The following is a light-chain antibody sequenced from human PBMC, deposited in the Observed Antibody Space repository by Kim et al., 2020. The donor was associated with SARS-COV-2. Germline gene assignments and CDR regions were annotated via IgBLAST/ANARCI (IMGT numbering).Light chain of an antibody. Sequence: QSALTQPASVSGSPGQAITISCTGTSSDVGGYNYVSWYQQLPGKAPKLMIYDVSNRPSGVSNRFSGSKSGNVASLTISGLQAEDEADYYCSSFTSSSFYVFGTGTKVTVL. CDR2: DVS. CDR1: SSDVGGYNY. V-gene: IGLV2-14*03. CDR3: SSFTSSSFYV. J-gene: IGLJ1*01.